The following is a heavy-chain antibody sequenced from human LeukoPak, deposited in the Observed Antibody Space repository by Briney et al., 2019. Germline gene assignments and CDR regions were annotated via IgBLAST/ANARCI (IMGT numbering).Heavy chain of an antibody. Sequence: SETLSLTCTVSGGSISSDYWQWIRQPPGKGLEWVGYIYNSGNNHYNSSLKSRVTISIDTSKNQFSLKLAYVTAADTAVYYRPTRGYWGQGTLVDVSS. J-gene: IGHJ4*02. CDR1: GGSISSDY. CDR3: PTRGY. V-gene: IGHV4-59*08. D-gene: IGHD3-10*01. CDR2: IYNSGNN.